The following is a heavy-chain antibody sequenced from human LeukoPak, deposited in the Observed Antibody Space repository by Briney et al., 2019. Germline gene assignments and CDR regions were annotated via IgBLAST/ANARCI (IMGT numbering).Heavy chain of an antibody. CDR1: GGSFSGYY. V-gene: IGHV4-59*01. Sequence: SETLSLTCAVYGGSFSGYYWSWIRQPPGKGLEWIGDIYHSGATNHNPSLKSRVTISVDRSKNQFSLKLSSVTAADTAVYYCARSEYQLPLDYWGQGTLVTVSS. D-gene: IGHD2-2*01. CDR2: IYHSGAT. J-gene: IGHJ4*02. CDR3: ARSEYQLPLDY.